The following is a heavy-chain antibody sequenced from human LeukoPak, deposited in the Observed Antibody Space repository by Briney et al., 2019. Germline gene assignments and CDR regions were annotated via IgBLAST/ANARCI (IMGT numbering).Heavy chain of an antibody. V-gene: IGHV4-59*12. CDR3: ARDRGPYRYYFDY. Sequence: SETLSLTCTVSGGSISSYYWSWIRQPPGKGLEWIGYIYYSGSTNYNPSLKSRVTISVDTSKNQFSLKLSSVTAADTAVYYCARDRGPYRYYFDYWGQGTLVTVSS. CDR1: GGSISSYY. D-gene: IGHD5-18*01. CDR2: IYYSGST. J-gene: IGHJ4*02.